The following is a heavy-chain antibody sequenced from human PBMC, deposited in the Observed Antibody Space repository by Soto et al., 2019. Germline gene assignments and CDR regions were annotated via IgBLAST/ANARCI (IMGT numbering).Heavy chain of an antibody. CDR3: ARDPTVTDAFDI. CDR2: IYYSGST. CDR1: GGSISSYY. J-gene: IGHJ3*02. D-gene: IGHD4-17*01. V-gene: IGHV4-59*01. Sequence: QVQLQESGPGLVKPSETLSLTCTVSGGSISSYYWSWIRQPPGKGLEWIGYIYYSGSTNYNPSVKSRVTISVDTSKNEFALRLSSVTAADTAVYYCARDPTVTDAFDIWGEGTMVTVSS.